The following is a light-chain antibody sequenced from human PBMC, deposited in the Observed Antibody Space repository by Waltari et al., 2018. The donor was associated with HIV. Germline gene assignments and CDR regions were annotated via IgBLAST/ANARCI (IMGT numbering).Light chain of an antibody. V-gene: IGLV1-44*01. CDR3: AAWDDSLNAYV. CDR1: SSPVGSTT. J-gene: IGLJ1*01. CDR2: NCD. Sequence: QSVLIQPPSSSGSPGQRVTISCSGSSSPVGSTTVNWYQHLPGVAPKLLILNCDELPSGVPDRFSGSKSGTSASLAISGLQSEDEGDYYCAAWDDSLNAYVFGTGTTVTVL.